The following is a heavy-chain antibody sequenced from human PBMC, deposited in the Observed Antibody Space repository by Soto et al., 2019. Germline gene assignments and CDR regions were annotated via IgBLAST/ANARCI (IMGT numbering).Heavy chain of an antibody. D-gene: IGHD5-18*01. Sequence: SETLSLTCTVSGGSISSYYWSWIRQPPGKGLEWIGYIYYSGSTNYNPFLKSRVTISVDTSKNQFSLKLSSVTAADTAVYYCARGGYSYGYYYYMDVWGKGTTVTVSS. CDR2: IYYSGST. CDR1: GGSISSYY. J-gene: IGHJ6*03. V-gene: IGHV4-59*01. CDR3: ARGGYSYGYYYYMDV.